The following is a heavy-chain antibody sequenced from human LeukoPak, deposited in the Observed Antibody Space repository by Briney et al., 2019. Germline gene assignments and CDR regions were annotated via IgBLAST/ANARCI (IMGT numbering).Heavy chain of an antibody. CDR2: IYYSGST. J-gene: IGHJ1*01. CDR3: ARTVYSGRHAYFQH. CDR1: GGSISSYY. Sequence: NPSETLSLTCTVSGGSISSYYWSWIRQPPGKGLEWIGYIYYSGSTNYNPSLKSRVTISVDTSKNQFSLKLSSVTAADTAVYYCARTVYSGRHAYFQHWGQGTLVTVSS. D-gene: IGHD1-26*01. V-gene: IGHV4-59*01.